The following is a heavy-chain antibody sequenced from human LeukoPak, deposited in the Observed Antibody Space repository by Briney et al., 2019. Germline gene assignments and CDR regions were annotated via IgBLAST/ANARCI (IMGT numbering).Heavy chain of an antibody. D-gene: IGHD7-27*01. CDR2: IKQDGSEK. V-gene: IGHV3-7*01. CDR3: ARDPNSNWGWYYYYGMDV. CDR1: GFTFSSYW. J-gene: IGHJ6*02. Sequence: GGSLRLSCAASGFTFSSYWMSWVRQAPGKGLEWVANIKQDGSEKYYVDSVKGRFTISRDNAKNSLYLQMSSLRAEDTAVYYCARDPNSNWGWYYYYGMDVWGQGTTVTVSS.